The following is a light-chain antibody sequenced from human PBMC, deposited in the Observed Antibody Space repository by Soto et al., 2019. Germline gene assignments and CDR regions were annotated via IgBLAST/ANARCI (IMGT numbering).Light chain of an antibody. CDR3: QHMAT. Sequence: DIQMTQSPSTLSASVGDRVTITCRASQSISASLAWYQQKPGKAPKPLIYKASSLETGVPSRFSGSGSGTEFTLTISSLQPDDFETYFCQHMATFGQGTKVEI. CDR2: KAS. V-gene: IGKV1-5*03. J-gene: IGKJ1*01. CDR1: QSISAS.